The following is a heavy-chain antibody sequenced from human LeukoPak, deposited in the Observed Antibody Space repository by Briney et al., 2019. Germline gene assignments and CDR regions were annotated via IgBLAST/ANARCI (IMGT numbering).Heavy chain of an antibody. J-gene: IGHJ3*02. D-gene: IGHD5-12*01. Sequence: PGGSLRLSCAASGFTFSSYSMNWVRQAPGKGLEWVSYISSSGSTIYYADSVKGRFTISRDNAKNSLYLQMNSLRAEDTAVYYCAGRYSGYVAGAFDIWGQGTMVTVSS. CDR1: GFTFSSYS. CDR3: AGRYSGYVAGAFDI. CDR2: ISSSGSTI. V-gene: IGHV3-48*04.